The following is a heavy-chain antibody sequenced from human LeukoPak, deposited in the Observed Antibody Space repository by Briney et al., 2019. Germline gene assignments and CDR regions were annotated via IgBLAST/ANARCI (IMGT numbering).Heavy chain of an antibody. Sequence: GGSLRLSCAASGFTVSSNYMSWVRQAPGKGLEWVGRIKSKTDGGTTDYAAPVKGRFTISRDDSKNTLYLQMNSLKTEDTAVYYCTTDEGATAHWGQGTLVTVSS. D-gene: IGHD1-26*01. J-gene: IGHJ4*02. V-gene: IGHV3-15*01. CDR2: IKSKTDGGTT. CDR3: TTDEGATAH. CDR1: GFTVSSNY.